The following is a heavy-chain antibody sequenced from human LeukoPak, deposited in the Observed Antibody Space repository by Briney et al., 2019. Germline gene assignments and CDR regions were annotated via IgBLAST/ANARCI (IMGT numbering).Heavy chain of an antibody. CDR3: ARDWGRRYSSGWYGDFDY. J-gene: IGHJ4*02. V-gene: IGHV3-30-3*01. Sequence: GGSLRLSCAASGFTFSNYAMHWVRQAPGKGLERVAVISYDGSDKYYADSVKGRFTISRDNSKNTLYLQMNSLRPEDTAVYYCARDWGRRYSSGWYGDFDYWGQGTLVIVSS. CDR1: GFTFSNYA. CDR2: ISYDGSDK. D-gene: IGHD6-19*01.